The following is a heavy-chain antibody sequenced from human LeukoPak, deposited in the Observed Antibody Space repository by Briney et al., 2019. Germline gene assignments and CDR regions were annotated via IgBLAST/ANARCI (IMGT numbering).Heavy chain of an antibody. D-gene: IGHD3-3*01. V-gene: IGHV4-59*08. Sequence: SETLSLTCTVSGGSISSYYWSWIRQPPGKGLEWIGYIYYSGSTNYNPSLKSRVTISVDTSKNQFSLKLSSVTAADTAVYYCARLGCYDFWTVDYWGQGTLVTVSS. CDR1: GGSISSYY. CDR2: IYYSGST. CDR3: ARLGCYDFWTVDY. J-gene: IGHJ4*02.